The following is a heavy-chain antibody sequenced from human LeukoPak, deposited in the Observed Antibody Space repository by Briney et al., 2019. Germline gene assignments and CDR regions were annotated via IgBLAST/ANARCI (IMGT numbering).Heavy chain of an antibody. D-gene: IGHD3-22*01. Sequence: SETLSLTCTVSGDSVSRSSYYWTWIRQPPGKGLESIGYIYYIGSTNYNPSLRSRLTMSVDTSKNQFSLRLSSVIAADTAVYYCARYYDSTGSFDYWGQGTLVTVSS. CDR3: ARYYDSTGSFDY. CDR2: IYYIGST. CDR1: GDSVSRSSYY. V-gene: IGHV4-61*01. J-gene: IGHJ4*02.